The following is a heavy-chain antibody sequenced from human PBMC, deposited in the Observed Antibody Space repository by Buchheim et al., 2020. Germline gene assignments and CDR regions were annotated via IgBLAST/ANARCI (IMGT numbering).Heavy chain of an antibody. CDR1: GYTFTSYY. J-gene: IGHJ4*02. CDR2: INPSGGST. CDR3: ARNVGGDYYDSSGYQV. V-gene: IGHV1-46*01. Sequence: QVQLVQSGAEVKKPGASVKVSCKASGYTFTSYYMHWVRQAPGQGLEWMGIINPSGGSTSYAQKFQGRVTMTRDTSTSTVYMGLSSLRSEDTAVYYCARNVGGDYYDSSGYQVWGQGTL. D-gene: IGHD3-22*01.